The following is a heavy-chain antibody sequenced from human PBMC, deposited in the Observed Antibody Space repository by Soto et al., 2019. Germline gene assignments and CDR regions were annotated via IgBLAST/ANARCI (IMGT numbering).Heavy chain of an antibody. V-gene: IGHV3-30*18. J-gene: IGHJ6*02. D-gene: IGHD6-6*01. CDR3: AKGYSSASQYYYYAMDV. CDR2: ISFDGSNK. CDR1: GFTFSDYG. Sequence: PWGSLRLSCAASGFTFSDYGMHWVRQAPRKGREWVAIISFDGSNKYHADSVKGRFTISRDNSKNTLYLQMSSLRIEDTGVYYCAKGYSSASQYYYYAMDVWGQGTTVTVSS.